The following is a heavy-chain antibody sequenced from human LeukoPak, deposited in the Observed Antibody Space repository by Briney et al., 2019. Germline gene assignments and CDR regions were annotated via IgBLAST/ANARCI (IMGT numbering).Heavy chain of an antibody. CDR3: ARGHNFMITFGGVIVD. J-gene: IGHJ4*02. V-gene: IGHV1-2*02. D-gene: IGHD3-16*02. CDR2: INPNSGGT. CDR1: GFTFTGFY. Sequence: ASVKVSCKASGFTFTGFYMHWVRQAPGQGLEWMGCINPNSGGTYYAQKFQDRVIMTRDTSISTAYMELSRLRSDDTAMYYCARGHNFMITFGGVIVDWGQGNLVTVSS.